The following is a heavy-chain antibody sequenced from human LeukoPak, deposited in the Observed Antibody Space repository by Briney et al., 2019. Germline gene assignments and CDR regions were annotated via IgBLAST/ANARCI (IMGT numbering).Heavy chain of an antibody. D-gene: IGHD3-22*01. Sequence: SETLSLTCAVYGGSFSGYYWSWIRQPPGKGLEWIGEINHSGSTNYNPSLKSRGTISVDTSKNQFSLKLSSVTAADTAVYYCASRKGALYYYDSSGYSFDYWGQGTLVTVSS. CDR3: ASRKGALYYYDSSGYSFDY. J-gene: IGHJ4*02. V-gene: IGHV4-34*01. CDR1: GGSFSGYY. CDR2: INHSGST.